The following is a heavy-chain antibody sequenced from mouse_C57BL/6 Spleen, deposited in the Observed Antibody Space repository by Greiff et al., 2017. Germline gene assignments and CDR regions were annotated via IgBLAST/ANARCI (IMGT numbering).Heavy chain of an antibody. CDR3: ARHSNSYAMDY. D-gene: IGHD2-5*01. J-gene: IGHJ4*01. Sequence: EVKVEESGPGLVKPSQSLSLTCSVTGYSITSGYYWNWIRQFPGNKLEWMGYISYDGSNNYNPSLKNRISITRDTSKNQFFLKLNSVTTEDTATYYCARHSNSYAMDYWGQGTSVTVSS. V-gene: IGHV3-6*01. CDR1: GYSITSGYY. CDR2: ISYDGSN.